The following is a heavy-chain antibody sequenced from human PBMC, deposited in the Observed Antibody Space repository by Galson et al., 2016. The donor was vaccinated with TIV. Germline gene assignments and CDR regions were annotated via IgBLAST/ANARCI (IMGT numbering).Heavy chain of an antibody. V-gene: IGHV3-11*04. CDR2: LSYDSVAI. CDR1: GFRFSDYY. J-gene: IGHJ4*02. CDR3: VGGANSAEK. Sequence: SLRLSCAASGFRFSDYYMSWIRQSPGRGLEWLSYLSYDSVAIKYADSVEGRFTISRDNAKGSLTLHMNNLRAEDTAVYYCVGGANSAEKWGLGTQVTVSS. D-gene: IGHD4/OR15-4a*01.